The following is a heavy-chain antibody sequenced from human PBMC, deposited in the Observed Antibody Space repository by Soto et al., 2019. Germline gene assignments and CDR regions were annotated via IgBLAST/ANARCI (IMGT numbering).Heavy chain of an antibody. CDR2: ISGGGGT. Sequence: EVQLVESGGGLVQPGGSLRLSCAASGFDFSTYWMHWVRQAPGKGLVWVSRISGGGGTTYADSVEGRFTISRDNANNIVYLPMNSLTEEDTAMYYCIRASGVAGTGEYFWGQGTLVTVSS. CDR3: IRASGVAGTGEYF. J-gene: IGHJ4*02. D-gene: IGHD6-19*01. V-gene: IGHV3-74*02. CDR1: GFDFSTYW.